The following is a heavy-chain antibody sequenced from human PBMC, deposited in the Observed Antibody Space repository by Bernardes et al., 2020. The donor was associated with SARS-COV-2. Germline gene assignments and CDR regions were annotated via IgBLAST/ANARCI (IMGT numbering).Heavy chain of an antibody. J-gene: IGHJ4*02. CDR1: GYTFTGYY. V-gene: IGHV1-2*04. CDR2: INPNSGGT. CDR3: ARDYYDSSGYYYVGMDS. D-gene: IGHD3-22*01. Sequence: ASVKVSCKASGYTFTGYYMHWVRQAPGQGLEWMGWINPNSGGTNYAQKFQGWVTMTRDTSISTAYMELSRLRSDDTAVYYCARDYYDSSGYYYVGMDSWGPGTLVTVSS.